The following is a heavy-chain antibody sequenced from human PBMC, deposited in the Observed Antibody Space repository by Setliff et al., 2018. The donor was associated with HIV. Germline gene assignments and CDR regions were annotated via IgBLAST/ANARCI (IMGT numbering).Heavy chain of an antibody. J-gene: IGHJ4*01. Sequence: SVKVSCKASGGTFSSYAISWVRQAPGQGLGWMGGIIPILGIANYAQKFQGRVTITTDESTRTAYMELRSLRSEDTAVYYCARVPSPFVQEGYFDDWGQGTLVTVSS. CDR2: IIPILGIA. CDR1: GGTFSSYA. D-gene: IGHD3-3*01. CDR3: ARVPSPFVQEGYFDD. V-gene: IGHV1-69*10.